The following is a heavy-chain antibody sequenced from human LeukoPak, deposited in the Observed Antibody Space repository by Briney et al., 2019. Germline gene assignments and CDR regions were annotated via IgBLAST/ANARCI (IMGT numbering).Heavy chain of an antibody. D-gene: IGHD2-8*01. CDR2: IYYSGST. J-gene: IGHJ1*01. CDR3: AGGSYCTNGVCYTSEYFQH. CDR1: GGSISSGDYY. Sequence: SETLSLTCTVSGGSISSGDYYWRWIRQPPGKGLEWIGYIYYSGSTYYNPSLKSRVTMSVDTSKNQFSLKLRSVTAADTAVYYCAGGSYCTNGVCYTSEYFQHWGQGTLVTVSS. V-gene: IGHV4-30-4*01.